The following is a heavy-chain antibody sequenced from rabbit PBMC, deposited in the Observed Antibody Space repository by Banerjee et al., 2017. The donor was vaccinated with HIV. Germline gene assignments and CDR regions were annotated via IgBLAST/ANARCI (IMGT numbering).Heavy chain of an antibody. CDR2: IYTGSSGST. CDR3: ARHYSGTYYAANL. Sequence: EESGGDLVKPEGSLTLTCTASGFSFSSSYWICWVRQAPGKGLEWIACIYTGSSGSTYYASWAKGRFTISKTSSTTVTLQMTSLTAADTATYFCARHYSGTYYAANLWGQGTLVTVS. CDR1: GFSFSSSYW. V-gene: IGHV1S45*01. D-gene: IGHD4-2*01. J-gene: IGHJ4*01.